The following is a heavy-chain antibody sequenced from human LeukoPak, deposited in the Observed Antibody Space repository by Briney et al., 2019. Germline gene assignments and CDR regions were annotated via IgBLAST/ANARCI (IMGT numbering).Heavy chain of an antibody. V-gene: IGHV1-46*01. CDR2: LNPSGGSS. Sequence: ASVKVSCKASGYTVTSYYMHWVRQAPGQGLEWMGILNPSGGSSSYAQKFQGRATLTRATSTSTVYMELSSLRSEDTAVYYCASVYMYGMDVWGQGTTVIVSS. CDR1: GYTVTSYY. D-gene: IGHD5/OR15-5a*01. CDR3: ASVYMYGMDV. J-gene: IGHJ6*02.